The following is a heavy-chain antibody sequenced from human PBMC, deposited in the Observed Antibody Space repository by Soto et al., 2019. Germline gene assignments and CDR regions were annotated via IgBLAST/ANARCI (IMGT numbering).Heavy chain of an antibody. V-gene: IGHV3-74*01. J-gene: IGHJ6*03. D-gene: IGHD2-15*01. CDR1: GFTFSNYW. CDR3: ARGDCVGGNCYSLAGSFYYYMDV. Sequence: EVQLVESGGGLVQPGGSLRLSCAASGFTFSNYWMYWVRQAPGKGLVWVSRINSDGSVSSYADSVKRRLTIFRDNVKNTLYLQMDGLRAEDTAVYYCARGDCVGGNCYSLAGSFYYYMDVWGKGTTVTVFS. CDR2: INSDGSVS.